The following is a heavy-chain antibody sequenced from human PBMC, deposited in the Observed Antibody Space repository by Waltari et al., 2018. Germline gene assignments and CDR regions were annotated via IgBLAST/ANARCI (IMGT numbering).Heavy chain of an antibody. CDR3: ARRARYCSDGTCYFFDF. Sequence: EVQLVKSGAEVEKPGESLRISCKGSGYSCTNYWIGWMRQMPGKGLEWMGIIYPGDSDTRYSPSFQGQVTISSAKSITTAYLQWSSLKASATAMYYCARRARYCSDGTCYFFDFWGQGTLVTVSS. J-gene: IGHJ4*02. CDR1: GYSCTNYW. D-gene: IGHD2-15*01. V-gene: IGHV5-51*01. CDR2: IYPGDSDT.